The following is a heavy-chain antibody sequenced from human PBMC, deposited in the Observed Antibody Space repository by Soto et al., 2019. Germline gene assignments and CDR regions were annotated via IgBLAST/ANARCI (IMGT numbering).Heavy chain of an antibody. CDR1: GGSISSYY. V-gene: IGHV4-59*01. CDR2: IYYSGST. Sequence: SETLSLTCSVSGGSISSYYWSWIRQPPGKGLEWIGYIYYSGSTNYNPSLKSRVTMSVDTSKNQFSLKLSPVTAADTAVYYCAREFDYYYYGLDVWGKGTTVTVSS. J-gene: IGHJ6*04. CDR3: AREFDYYYYGLDV.